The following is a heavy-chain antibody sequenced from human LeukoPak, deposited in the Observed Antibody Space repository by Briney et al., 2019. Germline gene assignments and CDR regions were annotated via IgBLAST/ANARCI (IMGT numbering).Heavy chain of an antibody. V-gene: IGHV3-23*01. CDR1: GFTFSHYG. D-gene: IGHD2-21*01. Sequence: GGSLRLSCAASGFTFSHYGMTWVRQAPGKGLEWVSAISGSGGSTYHADSVRGRFTISRDNSKNTLYLQMNSLRVEDAAVYYCARAPVTSCRGAYCYPFDYWGQGTLVTVSS. CDR3: ARAPVTSCRGAYCYPFDY. CDR2: ISGSGGST. J-gene: IGHJ4*02.